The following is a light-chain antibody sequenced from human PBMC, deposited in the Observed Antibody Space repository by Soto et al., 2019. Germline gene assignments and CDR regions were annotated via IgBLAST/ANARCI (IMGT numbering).Light chain of an antibody. CDR2: AAS. J-gene: IGKJ4*01. CDR1: QSISSW. CDR3: QQARSIPLT. V-gene: IGKV1-12*01. Sequence: DIQMTQNHSTLSASXXDIVXITCLASQSISSWLAWYQQKPGKAPKXXIYAASSLQSGVPSRFSGSGAGTDFTLTISSLQPEDFATYYCQQARSIPLTFGGGTKVDIK.